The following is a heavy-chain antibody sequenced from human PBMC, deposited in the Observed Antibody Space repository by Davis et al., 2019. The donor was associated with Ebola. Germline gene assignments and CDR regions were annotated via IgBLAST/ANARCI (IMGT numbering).Heavy chain of an antibody. CDR2: ISVRSIT. D-gene: IGHD4-17*01. Sequence: GESLKISCAASGFIFSSYAMSWVRQAPGKGLEWVSSISVRSITYHADSVKGRFTISRDNSKNTPYLQMNSLRAEGTAVYYCAKVHPPTTVTTGWFDPWGQGTLVTVSS. J-gene: IGHJ5*02. V-gene: IGHV3-23*01. CDR3: AKVHPPTTVTTGWFDP. CDR1: GFIFSSYA.